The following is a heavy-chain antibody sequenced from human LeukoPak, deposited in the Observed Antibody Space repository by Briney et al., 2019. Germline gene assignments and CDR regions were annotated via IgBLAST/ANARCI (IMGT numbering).Heavy chain of an antibody. CDR2: IRYDGSSK. Sequence: GSLILSCVASGFTFSNYAMHWVRQAPGKGLEWLAYIRYDGSSKYYADFVKGRFTISRDNSKNTLYVQMNSLRAEDTAVYYCARDQAGSGHYADYWGQGTLVTVSS. D-gene: IGHD3-10*01. J-gene: IGHJ4*02. CDR3: ARDQAGSGHYADY. V-gene: IGHV3-30*02. CDR1: GFTFSNYA.